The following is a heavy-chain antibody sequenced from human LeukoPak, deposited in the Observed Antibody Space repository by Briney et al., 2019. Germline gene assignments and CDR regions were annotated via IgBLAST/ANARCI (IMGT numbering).Heavy chain of an antibody. CDR3: ARDNNVAPEYFQY. CDR2: ISGYKGNT. V-gene: IGHV1-18*01. Sequence: ASVKVCCKASGYTFSNYGISWVRQAPGQGLEWMGWISGYKGNTNYAQRLQGRVTMTTDTSTTTAYMELRSLRSDDTAVYYCARDNNVAPEYFQYWGQGTLVTVSS. CDR1: GYTFSNYG. D-gene: IGHD1/OR15-1a*01. J-gene: IGHJ1*01.